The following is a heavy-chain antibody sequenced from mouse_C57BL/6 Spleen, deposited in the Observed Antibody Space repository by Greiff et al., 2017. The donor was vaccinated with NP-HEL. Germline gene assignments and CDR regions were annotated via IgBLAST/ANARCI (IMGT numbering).Heavy chain of an antibody. D-gene: IGHD4-1*01. CDR2: INPSSGYT. CDR1: GYTFTSYT. J-gene: IGHJ3*01. CDR3: ARGGNWDEAWFAY. V-gene: IGHV1-4*01. Sequence: QVQLQQSGAELARPGASVKMSCKASGYTFTSYTMHWVKQRPGQGLEWIGYINPSSGYTKYNQKFKDKATLTADKSSSTAYMQLSSLTSEDSAVYYCARGGNWDEAWFAYWGQGTLVTVSA.